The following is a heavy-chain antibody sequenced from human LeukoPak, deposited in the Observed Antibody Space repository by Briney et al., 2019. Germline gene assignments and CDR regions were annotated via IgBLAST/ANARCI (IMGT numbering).Heavy chain of an antibody. CDR1: GYTFTAYY. J-gene: IGHJ6*02. V-gene: IGHV1-2*02. D-gene: IGHD6-19*01. Sequence: ASVKVSCKASGYTFTAYYMHWVRQAPGQGLEWMGWINPNSGGTNYAQKFQGRVTMTRDTSISTAYMELSRLKSDDTAVYYCARGGIAVAPAYYYGMDVWGQGTTVTVSS. CDR3: ARGGIAVAPAYYYGMDV. CDR2: INPNSGGT.